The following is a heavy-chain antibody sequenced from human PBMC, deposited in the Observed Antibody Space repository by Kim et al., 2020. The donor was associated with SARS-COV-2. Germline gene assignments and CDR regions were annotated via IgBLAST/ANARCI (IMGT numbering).Heavy chain of an antibody. CDR3: ARDRRVITGGAENDY. D-gene: IGHD2-21*01. J-gene: IGHJ4*02. CDR1: GFTVSSNY. V-gene: IGHV3-66*01. Sequence: GGSLRLSCAASGFTVSSNYVTWVRQAPGKGLELVSVIYSGGSTYYADSVKGRFTISRDNSKNTLYLQMNSLRAEDTAVYYCARDRRVITGGAENDYWGQGTLVTVSS. CDR2: IYSGGST.